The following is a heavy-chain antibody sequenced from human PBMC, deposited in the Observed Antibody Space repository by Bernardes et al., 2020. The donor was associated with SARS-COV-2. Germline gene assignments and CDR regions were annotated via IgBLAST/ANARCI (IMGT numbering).Heavy chain of an antibody. V-gene: IGHV3-9*01. CDR2: ISWNSGTI. Sequence: GGSLRLSCAASGFTFDDYAMHWVRQGPGKGLEWVSGISWNSGTIAYADSVKGRFTISRDNAKNSLYLQMNSLRAEDTALYYCAKDLYGFDVTGYLDWWGQGTLVAVSS. CDR3: AKDLYGFDVTGYLDW. J-gene: IGHJ4*02. D-gene: IGHD3-9*01. CDR1: GFTFDDYA.